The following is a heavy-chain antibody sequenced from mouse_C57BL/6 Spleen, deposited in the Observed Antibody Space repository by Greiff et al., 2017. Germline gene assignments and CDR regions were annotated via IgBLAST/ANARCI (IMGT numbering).Heavy chain of an antibody. CDR3: ARSGDDGYGYFDV. CDR2: IYPGDGAT. D-gene: IGHD2-3*01. Sequence: QVHVKQSGAELVKPGASVKISCKASGYAFSSYWTNWVKQRPGKGLEWIGQIYPGDGATNYNGKFKGKATLTADKSSSTAYMQLSSLTSEDSAVYFCARSGDDGYGYFDVWGTGTTVTVSS. CDR1: GYAFSSYW. V-gene: IGHV1-80*01. J-gene: IGHJ1*03.